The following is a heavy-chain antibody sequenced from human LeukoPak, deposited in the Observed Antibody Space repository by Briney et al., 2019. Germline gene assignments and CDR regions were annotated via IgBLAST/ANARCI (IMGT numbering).Heavy chain of an antibody. D-gene: IGHD2-2*01. Sequence: GGSLRLSCAASGFTSSSYEMNWVRQAPGKGLEWVSYISSSGSTIYYADSVKGRFTISRDNAKNSLYLQMNSLRAEDTAVYYCARDGYCSSTSCYDVDYYYGMDVWGQGTTVTVSS. CDR2: ISSSGSTI. CDR1: GFTSSSYE. J-gene: IGHJ6*02. V-gene: IGHV3-48*03. CDR3: ARDGYCSSTSCYDVDYYYGMDV.